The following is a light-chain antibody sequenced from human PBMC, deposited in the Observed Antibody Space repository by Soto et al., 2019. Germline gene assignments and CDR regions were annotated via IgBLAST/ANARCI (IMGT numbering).Light chain of an antibody. CDR1: NANIGENY. CDR3: LTYDSSRSANV. J-gene: IGLJ1*01. Sequence: QSVLTQPPSVSAAPGQKVTISCSGSNANIGENYVSWYQQPPGATPNDLIYETNIRPPELPHGFSGAKSGTSATLRITGLQAEDEADYYCLTYDSSRSANVFGTGTKLTVL. CDR2: ETN. V-gene: IGLV1-51*02.